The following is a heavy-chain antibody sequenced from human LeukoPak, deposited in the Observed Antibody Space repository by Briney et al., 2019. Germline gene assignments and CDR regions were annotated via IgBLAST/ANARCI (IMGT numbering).Heavy chain of an antibody. CDR1: GGTFTSYA. CDR3: ARKLRLGGNWFDP. CDR2: IIPISGTT. V-gene: IGHV1-69*13. J-gene: IGHJ5*02. D-gene: IGHD1-26*01. Sequence: SVKVSCKTSGGTFTSYAITWVRQAPGQGLEWMGKIIPISGTTNYALKFQGRVTFTADESTSTAYMELSSLRSEDTALYYCARKLRLGGNWFDPWGQGTLVTVSS.